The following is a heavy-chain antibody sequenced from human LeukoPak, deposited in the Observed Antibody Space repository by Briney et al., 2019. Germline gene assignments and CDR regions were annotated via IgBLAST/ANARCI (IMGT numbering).Heavy chain of an antibody. D-gene: IGHD3-22*01. Sequence: GGSLRLSCAASGFTFSSYGMHWVRQAPGKGLEWVAVISYDGSNKYYADSVKGRFTISRDNSKNTLYLQMNSLRAEDTAVYYCAKSFLGYYDSSGSDYRGQGTLVTVSS. V-gene: IGHV3-30*18. CDR2: ISYDGSNK. J-gene: IGHJ4*02. CDR1: GFTFSSYG. CDR3: AKSFLGYYDSSGSDY.